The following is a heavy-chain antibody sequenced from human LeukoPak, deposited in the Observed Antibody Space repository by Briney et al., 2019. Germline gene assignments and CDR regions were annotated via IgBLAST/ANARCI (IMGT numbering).Heavy chain of an antibody. CDR3: ARDATYSEGATYYDRLDY. V-gene: IGHV3-7*04. D-gene: IGHD3-22*01. CDR2: INRDGTTK. CDR1: GFTFSSYW. J-gene: IGHJ4*02. Sequence: GGSLRLSCAASGFTFSSYWMTWVRQAPGKGLEWVANINRDGTTKNYVDSVQGRFTISRDNAQSSLYLQMSSLRAEDTAVYFCARDATYSEGATYYDRLDYWGQGAQVTVSS.